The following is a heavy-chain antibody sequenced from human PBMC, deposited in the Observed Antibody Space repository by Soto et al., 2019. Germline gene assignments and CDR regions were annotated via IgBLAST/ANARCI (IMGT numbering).Heavy chain of an antibody. J-gene: IGHJ6*02. Sequence: QVQLQQWGAGLLKPSETLSLTCAVYGGSFSGYYWSWIRQPPGKGLEWIGEINHSGSTNYNPSLKRRVTISVDTSKNQFSLKLSSVTAADTAVYYCAGEGIVVVVAADYGMDVWGQGTTVTVSS. CDR3: AGEGIVVVVAADYGMDV. V-gene: IGHV4-34*01. D-gene: IGHD2-15*01. CDR2: INHSGST. CDR1: GGSFSGYY.